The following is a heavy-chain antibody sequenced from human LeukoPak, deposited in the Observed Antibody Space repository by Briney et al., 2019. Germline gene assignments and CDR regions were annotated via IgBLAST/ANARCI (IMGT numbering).Heavy chain of an antibody. D-gene: IGHD6-6*01. Sequence: GVSLRLSCSASGFTFSSYAMRWVRQAPGKGLEYVSGISGNGGSTNYEDSVKGRFTISRDNSKNTLYLQMSSLRAEDTAVYYCVRGHSSSSYYFDYWGQGSLVTVSS. CDR3: VRGHSSSSYYFDY. CDR1: GFTFSSYA. J-gene: IGHJ4*02. CDR2: ISGNGGST. V-gene: IGHV3-64D*09.